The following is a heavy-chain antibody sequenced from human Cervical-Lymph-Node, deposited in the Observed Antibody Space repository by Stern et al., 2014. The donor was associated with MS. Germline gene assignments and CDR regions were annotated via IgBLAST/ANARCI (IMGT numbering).Heavy chain of an antibody. CDR2: IIPIFGTA. CDR1: GGSFNGYA. CDR3: ARGETPIPSYGMDV. Sequence: VQLVESGAEVKKPGSSVKVSCKASGGSFNGYAISWVRQAPGQGLEWLGGIIPIFGTANSAKKFPGRVTITADRSTSTAYMELTSLRSEDTAVYYCARGETPIPSYGMDVWGQGTTVTVSS. J-gene: IGHJ6*02. V-gene: IGHV1-69*06. D-gene: IGHD1-26*01.